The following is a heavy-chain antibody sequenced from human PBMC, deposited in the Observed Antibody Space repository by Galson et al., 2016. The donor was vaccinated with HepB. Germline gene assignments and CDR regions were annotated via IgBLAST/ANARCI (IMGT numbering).Heavy chain of an antibody. D-gene: IGHD2-15*01. Sequence: SWVRQHPGKGLEWIGYIYHSGSTYYNPSLKSRLTISVDTSKNQFSLKLKSVTAADTAVYFCARSPIVAVAAFDYYDAMDVWGQGTTVTVSS. CDR3: ARSPIVAVAAFDYYDAMDV. CDR2: IYHSGST. V-gene: IGHV4-31*02. J-gene: IGHJ6*02.